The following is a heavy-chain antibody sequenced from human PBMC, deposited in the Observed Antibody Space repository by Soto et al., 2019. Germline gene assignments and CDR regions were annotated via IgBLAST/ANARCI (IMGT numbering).Heavy chain of an antibody. CDR1: GFTFSSYA. D-gene: IGHD5-18*01. CDR3: VKTLQYSYGLPH. J-gene: IGHJ4*02. CDR2: ISSNGGST. V-gene: IGHV3-64D*06. Sequence: EVQLVESGGGLVQPGGSLRLSCSASGFTFSSYAMHWVRQAPGKGLEYVSAISSNGGSTYYADSVNGRFTISRDNSKNTLYLQMSSLRAEYTAVYYCVKTLQYSYGLPHWGQGTLVTVSS.